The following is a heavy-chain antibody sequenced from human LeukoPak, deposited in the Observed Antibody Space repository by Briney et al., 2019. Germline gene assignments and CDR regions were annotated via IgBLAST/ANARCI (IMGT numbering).Heavy chain of an antibody. CDR3: ASSTDYDFLGGP. V-gene: IGHV4-34*01. J-gene: IGHJ4*02. D-gene: IGHD3-3*01. CDR2: VNHSGIT. Sequence: SETLSLTYAVYGESFSDSYWIWIRQPPGKGLEWIGEVNHSGITRYNPSLKSRLTISVDTSKKQFSLKGNSVAAADTAVYYCASSTDYDFLGGPWAQGILVTVSS. CDR1: GESFSDSY.